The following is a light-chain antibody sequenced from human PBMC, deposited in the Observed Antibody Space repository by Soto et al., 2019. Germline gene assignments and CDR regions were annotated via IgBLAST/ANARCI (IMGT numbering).Light chain of an antibody. CDR2: AAS. CDR1: EGIDSY. J-gene: IGKJ3*01. Sequence: DIQLTQSPSFLSASIGDRVTITCRANEGIDSYLAWYQQKPGKAPRLLIYAASALQGGVPSRFSGSGSGTEFTLTIGGLEPEDFATYYCDQLRSYPRTFGPGTKVDIK. CDR3: DQLRSYPRT. V-gene: IGKV1-9*01.